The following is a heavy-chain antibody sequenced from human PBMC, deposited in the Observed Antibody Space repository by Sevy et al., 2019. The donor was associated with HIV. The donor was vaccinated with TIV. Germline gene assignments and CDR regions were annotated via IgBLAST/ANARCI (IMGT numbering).Heavy chain of an antibody. D-gene: IGHD6-19*01. CDR1: GFSFYTYA. V-gene: IGHV3-23*01. CDR2: ITDNGAKT. Sequence: GGSLRLSCPTSGFSFYTYAMTWVRQAPGKGLEGVASITDNGAKTFYADSVKGRFTLSRDNSQSTLFLHMNSLRGDDTAVYFCAKTEYTSGWFYWGQGTLVTVSS. J-gene: IGHJ4*02. CDR3: AKTEYTSGWFY.